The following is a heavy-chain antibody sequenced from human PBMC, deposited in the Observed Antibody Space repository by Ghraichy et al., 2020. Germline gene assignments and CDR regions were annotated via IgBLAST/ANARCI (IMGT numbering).Heavy chain of an antibody. CDR2: ISGSGGST. CDR3: VYYGSAPPNWFDP. V-gene: IGHV3-23*01. J-gene: IGHJ5*02. CDR1: GFTFSSYA. D-gene: IGHD3-10*01. Sequence: GSLRLSCAASGFTFSSYAMSWVRQAPGKGLEWVSAISGSGGSTYYADSVKGRFTISRDNSKNTLYLQMNSLRAEDTAVYYCVYYGSAPPNWFDPWGQGTLVTVSS.